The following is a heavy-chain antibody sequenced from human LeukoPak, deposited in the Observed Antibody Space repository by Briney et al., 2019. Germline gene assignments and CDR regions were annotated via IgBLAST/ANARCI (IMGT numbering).Heavy chain of an antibody. CDR3: ATGGGSRPRPLIYYYYMDV. Sequence: GSSVKVSCKASGGTFSTYTISWVRQAPGQGLEWMGGIIPIFRTAKYAQKFQGRVTITADKSTSTAYMELSSLRSEDTAVYYCATGGGSRPRPLIYYYYMDVWGKGTTVTVSS. J-gene: IGHJ6*03. CDR1: GGTFSTYT. D-gene: IGHD2-15*01. CDR2: IIPIFRTA. V-gene: IGHV1-69*06.